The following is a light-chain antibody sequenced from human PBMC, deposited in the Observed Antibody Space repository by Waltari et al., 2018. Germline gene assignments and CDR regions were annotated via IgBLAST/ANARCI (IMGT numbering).Light chain of an antibody. J-gene: IGLJ1*01. V-gene: IGLV2-14*03. CDR2: DVS. CDR1: SSYVGCYTS. Sequence: QSALTQPASVSGSPGQSITIPCTGTSSYVGCYTSVPWYQQHPGKAPKLMIYDVSYRPSGVSNRFSGSKSGNTASLTISGLRSEDEADYYCTSYISSSTRYVFGAGTKVTVL. CDR3: TSYISSSTRYV.